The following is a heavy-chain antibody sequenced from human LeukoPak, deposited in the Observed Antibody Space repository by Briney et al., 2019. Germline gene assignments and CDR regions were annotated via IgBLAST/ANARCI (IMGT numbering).Heavy chain of an antibody. CDR3: ARDLDYGGRSNFDH. CDR1: GFTFSTYW. D-gene: IGHD4-23*01. CDR2: IKSDGSSI. J-gene: IGHJ4*02. V-gene: IGHV3-74*03. Sequence: GGSLRLSCAAAGFTFSTYWMHWVRQPPGKGLVWVSRIKSDGSSIMYADSVRGRFTMSRDNAKDTLYLQMNSLRAEDTAVYYCARDLDYGGRSNFDHWGQGTLVTVSS.